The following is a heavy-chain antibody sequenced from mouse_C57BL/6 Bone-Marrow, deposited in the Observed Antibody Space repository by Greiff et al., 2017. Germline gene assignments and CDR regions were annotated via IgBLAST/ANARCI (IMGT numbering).Heavy chain of an antibody. Sequence: QVQLQQSGAELARPGASVKMSCKASGYTFTSYTMHWVKPRPGQGLEWIGYINPSSGYTKYNQKFKDKATLTADKSSSTAYMQLSSLTSEDSAVYYCARLERFYFDYWGQGTTLTVSS. CDR2: INPSSGYT. V-gene: IGHV1-4*01. CDR1: GYTFTSYT. CDR3: ARLERFYFDY. J-gene: IGHJ2*01.